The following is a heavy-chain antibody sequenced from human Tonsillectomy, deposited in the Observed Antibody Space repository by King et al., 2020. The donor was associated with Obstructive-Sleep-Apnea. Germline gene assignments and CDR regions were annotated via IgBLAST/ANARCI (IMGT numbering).Heavy chain of an antibody. Sequence: EQLVQSGAEVKKPGASVKVSCKASGYTFTGYHITWVRQAPGQGLEWLGWISAYNGNTNYAQKLQGRVTMTTDTSTSTVYMELRSLRSDDTAVYFCARRGAYSTGWYYFDYWGQGTLVTVSS. CDR3: ARRGAYSTGWYYFDY. CDR2: ISAYNGNT. J-gene: IGHJ4*02. V-gene: IGHV1-18*04. CDR1: GYTFTGYH. D-gene: IGHD6-19*01.